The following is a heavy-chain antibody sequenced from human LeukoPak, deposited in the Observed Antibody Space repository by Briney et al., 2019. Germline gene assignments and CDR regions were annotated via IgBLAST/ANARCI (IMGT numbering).Heavy chain of an antibody. CDR2: VYHSGNT. J-gene: IGHJ3*02. CDR1: GDSISSSNW. CDR3: ARAPTGSTTPEAFDI. Sequence: PSETLSLTCAVSGDSISSSNWWSWVRQPPGRGLEWIGEVYHSGNTNYNPSLKSRVTISVDTSKNQFSLKLSSVTAADTAVYYCARAPTGSTTPEAFDIWGQGTMVTVSS. V-gene: IGHV4-4*02. D-gene: IGHD1-26*01.